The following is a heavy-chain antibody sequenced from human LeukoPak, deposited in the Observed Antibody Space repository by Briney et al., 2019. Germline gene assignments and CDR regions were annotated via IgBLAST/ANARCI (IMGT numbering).Heavy chain of an antibody. CDR3: ARGQYSSGWYESGGFDY. J-gene: IGHJ4*02. CDR1: GFTFSSYA. Sequence: GGSLRLSCAASGFTFSSYAMSWVRQAPGKGLEWVSAISGSGGSTYYADSVKGRFTISRDNSKNTLYLQMNSLRAEDTAVYYCARGQYSSGWYESGGFDYWGQGTLVTVSS. V-gene: IGHV3-23*01. D-gene: IGHD6-19*01. CDR2: ISGSGGST.